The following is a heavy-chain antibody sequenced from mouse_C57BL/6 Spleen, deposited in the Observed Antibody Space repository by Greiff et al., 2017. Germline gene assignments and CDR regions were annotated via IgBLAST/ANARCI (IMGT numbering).Heavy chain of an antibody. D-gene: IGHD4-1*01. V-gene: IGHV2-6*01. CDR3: ASALNWEGAMDY. J-gene: IGHJ4*01. Sequence: VKVVESGPGLVAPSQSLSITCTVSGFSLTSYGVDWVRQSPGKGLEWLGVIWGVGSTNYNSALKSRLSISKDNSKSQVFLKMSSLQTDDTAMYYCASALNWEGAMDYWGQGTSVTVSS. CDR1: GFSLTSYG. CDR2: IWGVGST.